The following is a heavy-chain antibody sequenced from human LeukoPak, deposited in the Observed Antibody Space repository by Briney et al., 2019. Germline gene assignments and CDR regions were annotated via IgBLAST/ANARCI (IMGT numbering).Heavy chain of an antibody. CDR1: GDSISSAY. CDR2: IYYSGTT. Sequence: PSETLSFTCTVSGDSISSAYWTWIRQSPGKGLEWIGYIYYSGTTDYNPSLRSRVTISVDTPKNQFSLKLTSVTAADTAVYYCARDFAVTTAYYYGVDVWGQGITVTVSS. V-gene: IGHV4-59*01. D-gene: IGHD4-17*01. CDR3: ARDFAVTTAYYYGVDV. J-gene: IGHJ6*02.